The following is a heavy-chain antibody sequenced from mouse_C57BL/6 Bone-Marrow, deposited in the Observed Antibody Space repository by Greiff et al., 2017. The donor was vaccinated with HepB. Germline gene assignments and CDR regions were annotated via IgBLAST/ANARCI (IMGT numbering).Heavy chain of an antibody. D-gene: IGHD2-4*01. Sequence: EVQLQESGPGLVKPSQSLSLTCSVTGYSITSGYYWNWIRQLPGNKLEWMGYISYDGSNNYNPSLKNRISITRDTSKNQFFLKLNSVTTEDTATYYCAREGAYDYAFDYWGQGTTLTVSS. CDR1: GYSITSGYY. CDR2: ISYDGSN. J-gene: IGHJ2*01. CDR3: AREGAYDYAFDY. V-gene: IGHV3-6*01.